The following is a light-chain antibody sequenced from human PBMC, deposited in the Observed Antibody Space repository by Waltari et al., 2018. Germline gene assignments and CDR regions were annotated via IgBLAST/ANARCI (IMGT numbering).Light chain of an antibody. CDR3: QQSYSSPPHT. CDR2: AAS. J-gene: IGKJ2*01. Sequence: DIQMTQSPSSLSASVGDRVTITCRASQSLRSYLNWYQQKPGKAPNLLIYAASNLQSGIPARFSGGVSGTDFTLTISSLQPEDSATYYCQQSYSSPPHTFGQGTKLEIK. CDR1: QSLRSY. V-gene: IGKV1-39*01.